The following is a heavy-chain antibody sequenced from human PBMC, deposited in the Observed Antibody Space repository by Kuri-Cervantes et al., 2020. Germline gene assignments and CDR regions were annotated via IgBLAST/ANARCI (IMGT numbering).Heavy chain of an antibody. CDR3: ARSIAAASYPFFDY. D-gene: IGHD6-13*01. Sequence: ASVKVSCKASGYTFTSYGISWVRQAPGQGLEWMGWINPNSGGTNYAQRFQGRVTTTRDTSISTAYMELSRLRSDDTAVYYCARSIAAASYPFFDYWGQGTLVTVSS. V-gene: IGHV1-2*02. CDR2: INPNSGGT. J-gene: IGHJ4*02. CDR1: GYTFTSYG.